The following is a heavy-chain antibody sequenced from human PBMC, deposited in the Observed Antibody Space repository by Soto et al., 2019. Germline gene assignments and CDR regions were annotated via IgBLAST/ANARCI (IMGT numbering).Heavy chain of an antibody. V-gene: IGHV5-51*01. CDR2: FYPGDSTS. Sequence: GESLKISCKTSGYSFISYWVAWVRQKPGKGLEWMGTFYPGDSTSTYSPSFQGQVTISVDKSISTAYLQWSSLKASDTAMYYCARRGGDAFDIWGQGTMVTVSS. D-gene: IGHD2-15*01. CDR3: ARRGGDAFDI. J-gene: IGHJ3*02. CDR1: GYSFISYW.